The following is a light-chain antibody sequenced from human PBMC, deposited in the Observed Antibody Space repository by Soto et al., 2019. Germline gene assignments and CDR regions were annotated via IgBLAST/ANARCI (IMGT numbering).Light chain of an antibody. CDR1: QSGPNNY. J-gene: IGKJ4*01. CDR3: QDYGSSPVS. V-gene: IGKV3-20*01. Sequence: DIGLTQSPGTPPLSPGERATLACRASQSGPNNYLAWYQQKPGQAPSLLIYEASTRATGIPVRFSGSRFGADFTLTISRLEPEDFAMDYCQDYGSSPVSFGGGAKV. CDR2: EAS.